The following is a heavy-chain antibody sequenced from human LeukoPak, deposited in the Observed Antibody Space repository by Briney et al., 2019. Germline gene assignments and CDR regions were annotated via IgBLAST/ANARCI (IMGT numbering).Heavy chain of an antibody. CDR1: GFTFSSYG. Sequence: GGSLRLSCAASGFTFSSYGTHWVRQAPGKGLEWVAVISYDGSNKYYADSVKGRLTISRDNSKNTLYLQMNSLRAEDTAVYYCAKDYGDYFFDYWGQGTLVTVSS. D-gene: IGHD4-17*01. CDR3: AKDYGDYFFDY. CDR2: ISYDGSNK. J-gene: IGHJ4*02. V-gene: IGHV3-30*18.